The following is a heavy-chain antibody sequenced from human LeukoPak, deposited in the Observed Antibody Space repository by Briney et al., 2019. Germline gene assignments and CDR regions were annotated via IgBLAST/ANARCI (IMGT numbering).Heavy chain of an antibody. V-gene: IGHV3-66*02. D-gene: IGHD5-24*01. CDR3: ARPSPPGDGYNPCDY. Sequence: PGGSLRLSCAASGFTFSSFAMSWVRQAPGKGLEWVSVIYSGGSTYYADSVKGRFTISRDNSKSTVYLQMNSLRPEDTAVYYCARPSPPGDGYNPCDYWGPGALVIVSS. CDR2: IYSGGST. J-gene: IGHJ4*02. CDR1: GFTFSSFA.